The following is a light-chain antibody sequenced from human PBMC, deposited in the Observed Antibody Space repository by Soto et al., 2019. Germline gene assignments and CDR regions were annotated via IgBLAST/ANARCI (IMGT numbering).Light chain of an antibody. CDR1: QSLVSTDGYTF. CDR2: QVS. J-gene: IGKJ2*01. V-gene: IGKV2-30*01. CDR3: MQTTQWPHT. Sequence: DVVMTQSPLSLPVTLGQPASISCRSGQSLVSTDGYTFLNWFQQRPGQSPRRLIYQVSNRDSGVPDRFSGSGSGTIFTLKISRVEAEDVGVYYCMQTTQWPHTFGQGTKLEIK.